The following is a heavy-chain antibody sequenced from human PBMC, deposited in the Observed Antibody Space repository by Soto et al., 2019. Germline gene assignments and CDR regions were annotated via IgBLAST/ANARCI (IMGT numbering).Heavy chain of an antibody. CDR1: SSSVSSYY. D-gene: IGHD4-17*01. Sequence: SETRSLTCTVSSSSVSSYYWNWIRQSPGKGLEWIGYIYYSGYTNYNPSLKSRITISVDTSKNQFSLKLSSVTPADTAVYYCAGGGMTTVPYWGQGTLVTVPQ. V-gene: IGHV4-59*02. J-gene: IGHJ4*02. CDR3: AGGGMTTVPY. CDR2: IYYSGYT.